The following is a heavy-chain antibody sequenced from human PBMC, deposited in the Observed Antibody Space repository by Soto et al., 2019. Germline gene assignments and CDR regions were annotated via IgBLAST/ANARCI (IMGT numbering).Heavy chain of an antibody. CDR3: ARVSSSGYYYWFDP. CDR2: IYHSGST. V-gene: IGHV4-38-2*01. J-gene: IGHJ5*02. Sequence: SETLSLTCAVSGYSISSGYYWGWIRQPPGKGLEWIGSIYHSGSTYYNPSLKSRVTISVDTSKNQFSLKLSSVTAVDTAVYYCARVSSSGYYYWFDPWGQGTLVTVSS. CDR1: GYSISSGYY. D-gene: IGHD3-22*01.